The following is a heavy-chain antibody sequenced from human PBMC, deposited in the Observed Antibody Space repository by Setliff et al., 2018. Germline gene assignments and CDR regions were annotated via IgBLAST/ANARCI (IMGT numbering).Heavy chain of an antibody. Sequence: GGSLRLSCAASGFTFSNFDFHWVRQAPGKGLEWVAVIWYSGSYTYYADSVKGQFTISRDNSKNTLFLEMNSLRAEDTAVYYCASSFTRHMGAADYWGQGTLVTVSS. D-gene: IGHD2-21*01. CDR1: GFTFSNFD. CDR3: ASSFTRHMGAADY. V-gene: IGHV3-33*08. CDR2: IWYSGSYT. J-gene: IGHJ4*02.